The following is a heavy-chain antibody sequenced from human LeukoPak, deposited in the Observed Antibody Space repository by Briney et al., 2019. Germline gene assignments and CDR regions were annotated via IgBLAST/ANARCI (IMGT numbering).Heavy chain of an antibody. D-gene: IGHD2-15*01. CDR3: AREGGAYCSGGSCYSSSGLDY. J-gene: IGHJ4*02. Sequence: ASVKVSCKASGYTFTSYYMHWVRQAPGQGLEWMGIINPSGGSTSYAQKFQGRVTMTRDMSTSTVYMELSSLRSEDTAVYYCAREGGAYCSGGSCYSSSGLDYWGQGTLVTVSS. CDR1: GYTFTSYY. V-gene: IGHV1-46*01. CDR2: INPSGGST.